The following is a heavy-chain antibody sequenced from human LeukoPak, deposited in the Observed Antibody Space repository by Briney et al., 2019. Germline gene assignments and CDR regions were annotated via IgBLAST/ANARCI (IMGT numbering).Heavy chain of an antibody. Sequence: PGGSLRLSCAASGFTFSSYAMSWVRQAPGKGLEWVSAISGSGGSTYYADSVKGRFTISRDNSKNTLYLQMNSLRAVDTAVYYCAKRDSMGPTPGGGMGYDYWGQGTLVTVSS. J-gene: IGHJ4*02. CDR2: ISGSGGST. V-gene: IGHV3-23*01. CDR1: GFTFSSYA. D-gene: IGHD3-16*01. CDR3: AKRDSMGPTPGGGMGYDY.